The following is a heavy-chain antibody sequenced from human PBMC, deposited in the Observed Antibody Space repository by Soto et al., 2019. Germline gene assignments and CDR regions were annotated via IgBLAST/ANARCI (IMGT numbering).Heavy chain of an antibody. J-gene: IGHJ6*02. CDR1: GFTVSSSY. D-gene: IGHD3-16*01. CDR2: LYTGTDT. V-gene: IGHV3-53*05. Sequence: GGSLRLSCAASGFTVSSSYLTWVRQAPGKGLEWVAILYTGTDTVYADSVKGRFTISRDNAKNSLYLQMNSLRPDDTALYYCAKENSLGGYYYYGMNVWGQGTTVTVSS. CDR3: AKENSLGGYYYYGMNV.